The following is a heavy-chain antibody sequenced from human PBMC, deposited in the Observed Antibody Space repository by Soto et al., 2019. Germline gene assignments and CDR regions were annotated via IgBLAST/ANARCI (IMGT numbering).Heavy chain of an antibody. J-gene: IGHJ4*02. CDR2: IYWDDDK. Sequence: ESGPTLVNPTQTLTLTCTISGSSLNTGGVGVGWIRQPPGKALEWLALIYWDDDKRYSPSLMSRVTITKDTSKNQVLLTMTNMDPVDTATYFCAHIFSGGYNSGWYGFYYGSWGPGTLVTVSS. CDR1: GSSLNTGGVG. CDR3: AHIFSGGYNSGWYGFYYGS. V-gene: IGHV2-5*02. D-gene: IGHD6-19*01.